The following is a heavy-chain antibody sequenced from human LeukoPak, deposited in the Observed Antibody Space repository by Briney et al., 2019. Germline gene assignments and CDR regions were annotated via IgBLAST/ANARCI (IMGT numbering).Heavy chain of an antibody. D-gene: IGHD3-10*01. Sequence: GGSLRLSCAASGFTFSNYAMTWVRQAPGKGLEWVSAISGSGDNTYHADSVKGQFTISRDNSKTTLYLQMNSLRAEDTAVYYCAKDLYGSGSFYVYWGQGTLVTVSS. V-gene: IGHV3-23*01. CDR1: GFTFSNYA. CDR2: ISGSGDNT. CDR3: AKDLYGSGSFYVY. J-gene: IGHJ4*02.